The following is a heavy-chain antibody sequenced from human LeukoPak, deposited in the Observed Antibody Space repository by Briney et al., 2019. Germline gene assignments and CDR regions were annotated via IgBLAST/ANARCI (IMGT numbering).Heavy chain of an antibody. CDR2: FDPEDGET. CDR3: ARQTSGGYTVFFGKPRGHWFDP. CDR1: GYTLTELS. D-gene: IGHD3-3*01. J-gene: IGHJ5*02. V-gene: IGHV1-24*01. Sequence: GASVKVSCKVSGYTLTELSMHWVRQAPGKGLEWMGGFDPEDGETIYAQKFQGRVTMTEDTSTDTAYMELSSLRSEDTAVYYYARQTSGGYTVFFGKPRGHWFDPWGQGTLVTVSS.